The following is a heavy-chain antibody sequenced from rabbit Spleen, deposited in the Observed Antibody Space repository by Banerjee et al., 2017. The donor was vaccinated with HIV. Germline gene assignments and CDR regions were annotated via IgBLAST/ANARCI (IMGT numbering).Heavy chain of an antibody. CDR1: GFSFSGSYY. V-gene: IGHV1S40*01. CDR2: IYVGSTGNI. J-gene: IGHJ4*01. D-gene: IGHD6-1*01. Sequence: QSLEESGGDLVKPGASLTLTCTASGFSFSGSYYMWWVRQAPGKGLEWIACIYVGSTGNIYYASWAKDRFTISKTSSTVTLQMTSLTAADTATYFCARDPFYATDYGTRDLWGPGTLVTVS. CDR3: ARDPFYATDYGTRDL.